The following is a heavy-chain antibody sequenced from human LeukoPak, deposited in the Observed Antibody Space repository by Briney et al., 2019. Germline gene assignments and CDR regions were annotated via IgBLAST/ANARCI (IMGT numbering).Heavy chain of an antibody. V-gene: IGHV1-2*02. CDR3: TRGAADEDFDY. CDR2: MNPKTGDT. Sequence: GASVKVSCKDSGYTFSGYYIYWVRPTSGQGLEWMGWMNPKTGDTDYAEKFRGRLTMTWDTSITTAYMELNRLKSDDTAVYYCTRGAADEDFDYWGQGTLVTVSS. J-gene: IGHJ4*02. D-gene: IGHD5-24*01. CDR1: GYTFSGYY.